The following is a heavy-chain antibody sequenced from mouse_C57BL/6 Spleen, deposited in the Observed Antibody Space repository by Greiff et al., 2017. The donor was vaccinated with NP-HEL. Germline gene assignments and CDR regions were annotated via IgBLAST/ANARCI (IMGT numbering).Heavy chain of an antibody. J-gene: IGHJ2*01. CDR2: IYPGDGDT. V-gene: IGHV1-82*01. CDR3: MIYYGNY. Sequence: QVQLQQSGPELVKPGASVKLSCKASGYAFSSSWMNWVKQRPGKGLEWIGRIYPGDGDTNYNGKFKGKATLTADKSSSTAYMQLSSLTSEDSAVYFCMIYYGNYWGQGTTLTVSS. D-gene: IGHD2-1*01. CDR1: GYAFSSSW.